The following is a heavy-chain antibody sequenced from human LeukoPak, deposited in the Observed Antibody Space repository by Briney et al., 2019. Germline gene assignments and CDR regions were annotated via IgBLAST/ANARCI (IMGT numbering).Heavy chain of an antibody. Sequence: SVKVSCKASGGTFSSYTISWVRQAPGQGLEWRGRIIPFLGIANYAQKFQGRVTITADKSTSTAYMELSSLRSEDTAVYYCARDLGVGATYFDYWGQGTLVTVSS. CDR2: IIPFLGIA. CDR3: ARDLGVGATYFDY. V-gene: IGHV1-69*04. D-gene: IGHD1-26*01. J-gene: IGHJ4*02. CDR1: GGTFSSYT.